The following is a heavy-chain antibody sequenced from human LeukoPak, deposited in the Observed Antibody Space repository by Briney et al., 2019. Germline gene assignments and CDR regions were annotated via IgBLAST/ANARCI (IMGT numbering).Heavy chain of an antibody. CDR2: ISYDGSNK. CDR1: GFTSSNSG. J-gene: IGHJ4*02. CDR3: ATIVGATFDY. V-gene: IGHV3-30*03. D-gene: IGHD1-26*01. Sequence: GGSLRLSCAASGFTSSNSGMHWVRQAPGKGLEWVAVISYDGSNKYYADSVKGRFTISRDNSKNTLYLQMNSLRAEDTAVYYCATIVGATFDYWGQGTLVTVSS.